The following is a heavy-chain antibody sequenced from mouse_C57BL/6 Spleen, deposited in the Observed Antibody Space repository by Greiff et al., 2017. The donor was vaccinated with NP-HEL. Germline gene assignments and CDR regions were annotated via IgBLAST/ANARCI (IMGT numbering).Heavy chain of an antibody. V-gene: IGHV1-55*01. CDR3: ARDGPDGYYVEAMDY. D-gene: IGHD2-3*01. CDR1: GYTFTSYW. CDR2: IYPGSGST. J-gene: IGHJ4*01. Sequence: VQLQQSGAELVKPGASVKMSCKASGYTFTSYWITWVKQRPGQGLEWIGDIYPGSGSTNYNEKFKSKATLTVDTSSSTAYMQLSSLTSEDSAVFYCARDGPDGYYVEAMDYWGQGTSVTVSS.